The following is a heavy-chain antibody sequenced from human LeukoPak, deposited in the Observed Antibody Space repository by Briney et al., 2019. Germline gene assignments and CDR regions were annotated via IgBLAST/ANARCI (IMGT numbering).Heavy chain of an antibody. D-gene: IGHD1-1*01. V-gene: IGHV3-11*01. CDR3: ARDPEYSDK. Sequence: GGSLRLSCVGSGFIFGDYYINWILQAPGKGLEWISFITSSGESIYYADSVKGRFTVSGDNAKNSLYLQMNSLRADDTAVYFCARDPEYSDKWGQGTLVTVSS. CDR2: ITSSGESI. CDR1: GFIFGDYY. J-gene: IGHJ4*02.